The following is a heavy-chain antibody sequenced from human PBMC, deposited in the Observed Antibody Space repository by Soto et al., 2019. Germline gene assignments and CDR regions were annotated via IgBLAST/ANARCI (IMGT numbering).Heavy chain of an antibody. CDR2: ISYDGSNK. CDR1: GFTFSSYA. Sequence: QVQLVESGGGVVQPGRSLRLSCAASGFTFSSYAMHWVRQAPGKGLEWVAVISYDGSNKYYADSVKGRFTISRDNSNNTLYLQMNSLRAEDTAVYYCARGLKDYDILTGSYYGMDVWGQGTTVTVSS. CDR3: ARGLKDYDILTGSYYGMDV. J-gene: IGHJ6*02. V-gene: IGHV3-30-3*01. D-gene: IGHD3-9*01.